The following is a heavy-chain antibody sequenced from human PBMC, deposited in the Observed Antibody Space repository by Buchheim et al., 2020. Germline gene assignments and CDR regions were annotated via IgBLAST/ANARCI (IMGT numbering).Heavy chain of an antibody. CDR1: GGSISSGSYY. J-gene: IGHJ5*02. CDR3: ARSSGFRNWFDP. CDR2: IYTSGST. Sequence: QVQLQESGPGLVKPSQTLSLTCTVSGGSISSGSYYWSWIRQPAGKGLEWIGRIYTSGSTNYNPSLKSRVTISVDTSKNQFSLKLSSVTAADTAVYYCARSSGFRNWFDPWGQGTL. D-gene: IGHD3-10*01. V-gene: IGHV4-61*02.